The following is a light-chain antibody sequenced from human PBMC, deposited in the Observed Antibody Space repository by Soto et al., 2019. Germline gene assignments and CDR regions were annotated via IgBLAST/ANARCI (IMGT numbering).Light chain of an antibody. J-gene: IGKJ3*01. Sequence: DIQMTQSPSSLSASVGDRVTITCRASQSISSYLNWYQQKPGKAPKLLIYAASSLQSGVPSRFSGSGSVTDFTLTISSLQPEDFATYYCQQSYSTPGITFGPGTKVDIK. CDR2: AAS. CDR3: QQSYSTPGIT. V-gene: IGKV1-39*01. CDR1: QSISSY.